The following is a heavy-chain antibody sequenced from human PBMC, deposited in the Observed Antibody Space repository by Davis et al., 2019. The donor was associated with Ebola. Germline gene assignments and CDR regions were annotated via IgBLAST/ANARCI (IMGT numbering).Heavy chain of an antibody. CDR1: GFTFSSYA. D-gene: IGHD4-17*01. CDR2: ISDSGGST. CDR3: ARDLGRVTVGN. V-gene: IGHV3-23*01. J-gene: IGHJ4*02. Sequence: GESLKISCAASGFTFSSYAMSWVRQAPGKGLQWVSSISDSGGSTYYADSVKGRFTISRDNAKASLYLQMNSLKTGDTAFYYCARDLGRVTVGNWGQGTLVTVSS.